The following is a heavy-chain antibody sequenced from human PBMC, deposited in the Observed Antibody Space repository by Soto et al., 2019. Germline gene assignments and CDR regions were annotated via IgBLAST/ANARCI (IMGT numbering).Heavy chain of an antibody. CDR1: GFTFSSDA. V-gene: IGHV3-23*01. Sequence: GGALRLSXAASGFTFSSDAMTWVRQAPGKGLEWVSVISYSGVSTYYADSVKGRFTISRDSSENTLSLQMNSLRVDDTAVYYCARTRGYSDYDLDYWGQGTLVTVSS. J-gene: IGHJ4*02. CDR3: ARTRGYSDYDLDY. CDR2: ISYSGVST. D-gene: IGHD5-12*01.